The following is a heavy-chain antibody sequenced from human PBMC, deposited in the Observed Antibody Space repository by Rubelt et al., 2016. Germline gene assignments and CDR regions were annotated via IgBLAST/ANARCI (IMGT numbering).Heavy chain of an antibody. CDR2: IYYSGSP. CDR1: GGINSGGYY. V-gene: IGHV4-31*03. CDR3: ARAYGDYLYYFDF. J-gene: IGHJ4*02. Sequence: QVQLQESGPGLVKPSQTLSLTCTVSGGINSGGYYWTWIRQHPGKGLEWIGYIYYSGSPYYNPSLKSRAAISVDTSKNQFSLRLTSVTAADTAVYYCARAYGDYLYYFDFWGQGTLVTVSS. D-gene: IGHD4-17*01.